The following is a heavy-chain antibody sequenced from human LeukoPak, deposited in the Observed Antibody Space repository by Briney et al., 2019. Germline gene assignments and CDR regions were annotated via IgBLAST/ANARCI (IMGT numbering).Heavy chain of an antibody. CDR1: GYSFTSYW. V-gene: IGHV5-51*01. Sequence: GESLKISCKGSGYSFTSYWIGWVRQMPGKGLEWMGIIYPGDSDTRYSPSFQGQVTISADKSISTAYLQWSSLKASDTAMYYCARQIPLGDSSGYYPSDAFDIWGQGTMVTVSS. J-gene: IGHJ3*02. CDR3: ARQIPLGDSSGYYPSDAFDI. CDR2: IYPGDSDT. D-gene: IGHD3-22*01.